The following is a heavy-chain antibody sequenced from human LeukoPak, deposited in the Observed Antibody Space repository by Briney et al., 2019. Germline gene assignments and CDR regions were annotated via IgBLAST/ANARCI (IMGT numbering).Heavy chain of an antibody. CDR1: GFTFSSYA. Sequence: PGGSLRLSCAASGFTFSSYAMHWVRQAPGKGLEWVAVISYDGSNKYYADSVKGRFTISRDNSKNTLYLQMNSLRAEDTAVYYCARSRLRYFDWLRPDAFDIWGQGTMVTVSS. V-gene: IGHV3-30-3*01. CDR2: ISYDGSNK. J-gene: IGHJ3*02. D-gene: IGHD3-9*01. CDR3: ARSRLRYFDWLRPDAFDI.